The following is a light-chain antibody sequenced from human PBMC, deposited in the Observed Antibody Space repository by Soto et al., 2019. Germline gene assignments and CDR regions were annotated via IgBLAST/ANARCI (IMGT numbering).Light chain of an antibody. Sequence: DIVMTQSPASLAVSLGERATINCKSSQSLLNSANDKIHLAWYQQKPGQPPKLLIWRASTRDSGVPDRFSGSESGTDFTLTINSLQAEDVATYYCQQYFSAHLTFGGGTKVEI. CDR1: QSLLNSANDKIH. J-gene: IGKJ4*01. CDR3: QQYFSAHLT. CDR2: RAS. V-gene: IGKV4-1*01.